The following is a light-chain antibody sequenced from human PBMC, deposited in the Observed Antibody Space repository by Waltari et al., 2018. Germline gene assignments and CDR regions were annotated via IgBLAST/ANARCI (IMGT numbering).Light chain of an antibody. Sequence: QSELTQPPSASGTPGQKVTISCSGRYSNVGNNVVNWYQQFPGTAPKLRIYRNDQRPSGIPDRFSGSKSGTSASLAIIGLRSEDEADYYCASWDDSLNGRWVFGGGTKLTVL. CDR2: RND. V-gene: IGLV1-44*01. CDR3: ASWDDSLNGRWV. CDR1: YSNVGNNV. J-gene: IGLJ2*01.